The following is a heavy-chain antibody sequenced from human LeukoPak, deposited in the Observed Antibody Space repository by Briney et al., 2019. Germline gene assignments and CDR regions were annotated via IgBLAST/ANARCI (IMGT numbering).Heavy chain of an antibody. CDR1: GFTFSSYA. CDR3: AKDFSRWSIAVAGTGDYYFDY. J-gene: IGHJ4*02. V-gene: IGHV3-23*01. Sequence: TGGSLRLSCAASGFTFSSYAMSWVRQAPGKGLEWVSAISGSGGSTYYADSVKGRFTISRDNSKNTLYLQMNSLRAEDAAVYYCAKDFSRWSIAVAGTGDYYFDYWGQGTLVTVSS. D-gene: IGHD6-19*01. CDR2: ISGSGGST.